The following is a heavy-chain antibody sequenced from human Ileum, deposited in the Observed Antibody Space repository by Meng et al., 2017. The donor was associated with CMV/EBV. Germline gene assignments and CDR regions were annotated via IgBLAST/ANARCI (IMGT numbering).Heavy chain of an antibody. Sequence: GGSLRLSCEASGFTFSDSYMSWIRQAPGKGLEWVSYISSSGSIIKYGDSVKGRFTISRDNAKNSLYLQMNSLRVEDTAMYYCAKGGLGGIIIDNWFDPWGQGTLVTVSS. CDR1: GFTFSDSY. CDR3: AKGGLGGIIIDNWFDP. V-gene: IGHV3-11*04. J-gene: IGHJ5*02. CDR2: ISSSGSII. D-gene: IGHD3-16*02.